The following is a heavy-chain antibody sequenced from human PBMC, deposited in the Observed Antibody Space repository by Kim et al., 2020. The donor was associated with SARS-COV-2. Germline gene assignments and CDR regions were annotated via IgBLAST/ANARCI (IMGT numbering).Heavy chain of an antibody. D-gene: IGHD5-12*01. CDR2: FSIRSSYI. CDR1: GFPFSSYT. Sequence: GGSLRLSCAASGFPFSSYTRNWVRQAPGSGLEWVASFSIRSSYIYYADSVKGRFTISRDNVENSLFLQMNSLTVEDTAIYFCAKSRDGYTNSAFDFWGRGTQVTVSS. V-gene: IGHV3-21*01. J-gene: IGHJ4*02. CDR3: AKSRDGYTNSAFDF.